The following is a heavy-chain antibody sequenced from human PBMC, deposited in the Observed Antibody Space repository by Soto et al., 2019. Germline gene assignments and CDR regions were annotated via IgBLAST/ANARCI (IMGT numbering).Heavy chain of an antibody. CDR3: ARHVRGAVTMNWFDS. D-gene: IGHD3-10*02. J-gene: IGHJ5*01. CDR1: GASISSTNYY. CDR2: IYYTEDT. Sequence: PSETLSLTCSVSGASISSTNYYRAWISQTPGKGLEWIGSIYYTEDTYDNPSLKSRVTMSVDTSKNQLSLKLTSVTAADTGVYFCARHVRGAVTMNWFDSWGQGTLVTVSS. V-gene: IGHV4-39*01.